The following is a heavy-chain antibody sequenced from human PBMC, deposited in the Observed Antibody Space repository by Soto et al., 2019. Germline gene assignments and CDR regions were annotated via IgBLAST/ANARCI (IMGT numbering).Heavy chain of an antibody. V-gene: IGHV1-69*06. D-gene: IGHD2-15*01. CDR3: ARSHCSGGSCYRVDY. J-gene: IGHJ4*02. Sequence: SVKVSCKASGGTFSSYAISWVRQAPGQGLEWMGGIIPIFGTANHAQKFQGRVTITADKSTSTAYMELSSLRSEDTAVYYCARSHCSGGSCYRVDYWGQGTLVTVSS. CDR1: GGTFSSYA. CDR2: IIPIFGTA.